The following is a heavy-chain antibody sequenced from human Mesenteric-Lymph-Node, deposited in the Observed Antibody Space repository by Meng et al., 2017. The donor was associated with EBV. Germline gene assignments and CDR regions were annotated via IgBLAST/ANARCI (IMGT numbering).Heavy chain of an antibody. CDR1: GFSLFTTGVR. D-gene: IGHD1-7*01. CDR3: ARQVGNYVGFDF. Sequence: IPLKVSGPTVVKATQTLPLTCSFSGFSLFTTGVRVGWIRQPPGKALECLALTSWDDDERYSPSLKSRLTITKDTSRNQVVLTLTNMDPVDTGTYYCARQVGNYVGFDFWGPGTLVTVSS. J-gene: IGHJ4*02. V-gene: IGHV2-5*02. CDR2: TSWDDDE.